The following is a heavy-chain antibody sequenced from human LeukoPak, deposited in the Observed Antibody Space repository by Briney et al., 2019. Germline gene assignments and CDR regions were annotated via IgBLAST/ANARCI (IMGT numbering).Heavy chain of an antibody. CDR1: GGSISSHY. J-gene: IGHJ4*02. Sequence: PSETLSLTCPVSGGSISSHYWSWIRQPPGKGLEGIGYIYYSGSTYYNPSLKSRVTISVDTSKNQFSLKLSSVTAADTAVYYCARAKVYCTNGVCPYPFDYWGQGTLVTVSS. V-gene: IGHV4-59*11. CDR3: ARAKVYCTNGVCPYPFDY. D-gene: IGHD2-8*01. CDR2: IYYSGST.